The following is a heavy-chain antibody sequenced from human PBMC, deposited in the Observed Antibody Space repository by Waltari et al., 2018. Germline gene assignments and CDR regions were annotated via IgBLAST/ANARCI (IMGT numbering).Heavy chain of an antibody. CDR2: INHSGIT. CDR3: ARGRHTYYYDSSGYYGPVTF. V-gene: IGHV4-34*01. D-gene: IGHD3-22*01. Sequence: QVQLQQWGAGRLKPSETLSLTCAVYGGSSSGYYWSWIRQPHGTGLEWIGEINHSGITNYNPSLKSRVTISVDTSKNQFSLKLSSVTAADTAVYYCARGRHTYYYDSSGYYGPVTFWGQGTLVTVSS. J-gene: IGHJ4*02. CDR1: GGSSSGYY.